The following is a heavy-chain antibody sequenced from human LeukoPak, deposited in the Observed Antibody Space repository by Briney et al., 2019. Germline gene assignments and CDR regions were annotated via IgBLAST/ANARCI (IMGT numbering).Heavy chain of an antibody. D-gene: IGHD2-15*01. CDR2: IKSKVNSYAT. J-gene: IGHJ4*02. V-gene: IGHV3-73*01. CDR3: ARQDCSGGSCSYVDC. CDR1: GFTFSDSL. Sequence: PGGSLKLSCEASGFTFSDSLMHWVRQGSGKGLEWVGRIKSKVNSYATAYSASVEGRFTISRDDSTNTAFLQMSTMKTEDTAVYYCARQDCSGGSCSYVDCWGQGTLVTVSS.